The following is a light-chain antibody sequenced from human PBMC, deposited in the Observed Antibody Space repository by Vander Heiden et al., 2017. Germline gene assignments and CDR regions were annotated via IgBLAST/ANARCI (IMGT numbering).Light chain of an antibody. V-gene: IGKV3-20*01. Sequence: EIVLTQSPGTLSLSPGERATLSCRASQSVRSNYLTWYQQKPGQAPRVLIYGASSRATGIPDRFSGSGSGTDFTLTISRLEPEDFAVYYCQQYGNSPPYTFGQGTKVEIK. CDR1: QSVRSNY. J-gene: IGKJ2*01. CDR2: GAS. CDR3: QQYGNSPPYT.